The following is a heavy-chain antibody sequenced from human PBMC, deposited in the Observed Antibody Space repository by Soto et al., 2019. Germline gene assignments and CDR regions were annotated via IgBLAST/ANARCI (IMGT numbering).Heavy chain of an antibody. V-gene: IGHV4-34*01. J-gene: IGHJ4*02. CDR1: GGSFSGYY. CDR3: ARGLDFFDY. Sequence: QVQLQQWGAGLLKPSETLSLTYAVYGGSFSGYYWSWIRQPPGKGLEWIGEINHSGSTNYNPSLKSRVTISVDTSKNQFSLKLSSVSDADTAVYYCARGLDFFDYWGQGTLVTVSS. CDR2: INHSGST.